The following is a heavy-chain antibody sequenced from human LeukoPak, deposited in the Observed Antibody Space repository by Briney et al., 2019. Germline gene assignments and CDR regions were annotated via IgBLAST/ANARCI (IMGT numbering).Heavy chain of an antibody. V-gene: IGHV3-23*01. Sequence: GGSLRLSCAASGFTFSSYAMSWVRQAPGKGLEWVSAISGSGGSTYYADSVKGRFTISRDNSKNTLYLQMNSLRAEDTAVYYCAKDSTVVVPAAIMGYFDYWGQGTLVTVS. D-gene: IGHD2-2*01. CDR3: AKDSTVVVPAAIMGYFDY. CDR2: ISGSGGST. J-gene: IGHJ4*02. CDR1: GFTFSSYA.